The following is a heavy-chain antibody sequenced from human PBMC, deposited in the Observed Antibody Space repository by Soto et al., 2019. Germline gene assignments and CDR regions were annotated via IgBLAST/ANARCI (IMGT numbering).Heavy chain of an antibody. J-gene: IGHJ5*02. D-gene: IGHD3-10*01. CDR3: ARGRGPFYGSGVNGFDP. Sequence: KGLEWIGEINHSGSTNYNPSLKSRVTISVDTSKNQFSLKLSSVTAADTAVYYCARGRGPFYGSGVNGFDPWGQGALVTVSS. CDR2: INHSGST. V-gene: IGHV4-34*01.